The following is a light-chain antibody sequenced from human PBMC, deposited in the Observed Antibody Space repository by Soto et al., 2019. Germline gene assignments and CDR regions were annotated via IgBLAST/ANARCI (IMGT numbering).Light chain of an antibody. CDR1: QSLTNNY. CDR3: QKSYITPRN. V-gene: IGKV3-20*01. CDR2: GAS. J-gene: IGKJ3*01. Sequence: EIVLTQSPGTLSLSPGERSTLSCMASQSLTNNYFAWYQQKPGRALRLLIDGASTRATGIPDRFSGSGSGTAFTLTISRLQPEDFATYYCQKSYITPRNFGPGTKVDIK.